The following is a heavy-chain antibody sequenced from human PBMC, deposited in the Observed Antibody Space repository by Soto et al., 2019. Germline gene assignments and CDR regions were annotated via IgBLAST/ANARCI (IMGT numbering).Heavy chain of an antibody. V-gene: IGHV3-23*01. CDR2: ISGGGGNT. Sequence: GGSLRLSCAASGFTFSTYAMNWVRQAPGKGLEWVSGISGGGGNTYYADSVKGRFTISRDNSKNTLYLQMNSLRAEDTAVYYCAKYTYSSSLDYWGQGTLVTVSS. D-gene: IGHD6-13*01. CDR3: AKYTYSSSLDY. J-gene: IGHJ4*02. CDR1: GFTFSTYA.